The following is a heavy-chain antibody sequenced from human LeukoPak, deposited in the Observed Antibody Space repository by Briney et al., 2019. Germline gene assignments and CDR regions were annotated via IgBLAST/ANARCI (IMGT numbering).Heavy chain of an antibody. Sequence: QPGRSLRLSCAASGLTFDDHAMHWVRQAPGKGLEWVSGISWNSGSIGYADSVKGRFTISRDNAKNSLYLQMNSLRAEDTALYYCAKGPGSSWPYYFDYWGQGTLVTVSS. V-gene: IGHV3-9*01. CDR2: ISWNSGSI. CDR3: AKGPGSSWPYYFDY. D-gene: IGHD6-13*01. J-gene: IGHJ4*02. CDR1: GLTFDDHA.